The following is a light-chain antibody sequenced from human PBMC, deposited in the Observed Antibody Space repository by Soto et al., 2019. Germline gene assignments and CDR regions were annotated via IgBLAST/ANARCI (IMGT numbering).Light chain of an antibody. CDR2: DAS. Sequence: DIQMTQSPSSLSASVGDRVTITCRASQDISRWLAWYQQKPGKAPKLLIYDASNLETGVPSRFSGSGSGTDFTFTISSLQPEDIATYYCQQYDNLPPYTFGQGTKVDIK. V-gene: IGKV1-33*01. CDR1: QDISRW. J-gene: IGKJ2*01. CDR3: QQYDNLPPYT.